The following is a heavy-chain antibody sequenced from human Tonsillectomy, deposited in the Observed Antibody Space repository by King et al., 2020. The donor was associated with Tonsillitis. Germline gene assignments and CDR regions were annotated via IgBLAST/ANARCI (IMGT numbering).Heavy chain of an antibody. CDR1: EYTFTGYY. Sequence: VQLVQSGAEVKKPGASVKVSCKASEYTFTGYYMHWVRQAPGQGLEWLGWINPNSGSTKYPQKFQGRVTMTRDTSISTVYMELRRLRSDDTAVYICAREPPPGYSSTWPEYDYYGMDVWGQGTTVTVSS. CDR3: AREPPPGYSSTWPEYDYYGMDV. V-gene: IGHV1-2*02. J-gene: IGHJ6*02. CDR2: INPNSGST. D-gene: IGHD6-13*01.